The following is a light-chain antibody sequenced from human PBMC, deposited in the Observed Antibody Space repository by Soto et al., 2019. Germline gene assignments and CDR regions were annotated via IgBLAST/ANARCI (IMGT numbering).Light chain of an antibody. J-gene: IGLJ3*02. CDR3: AAWDDSLSAV. V-gene: IGLV1-47*02. CDR1: TSNIGGNY. CDR2: SND. Sequence: QAVVTQPPSASGTPGQRVTISCSVSTSNIGGNYVYWYQQLPGTAPKLLIYSNDQRASGVPDRFSGSKSGTSASLAISGLRSEDEADYYCAAWDDSLSAVFGGGTKLTVL.